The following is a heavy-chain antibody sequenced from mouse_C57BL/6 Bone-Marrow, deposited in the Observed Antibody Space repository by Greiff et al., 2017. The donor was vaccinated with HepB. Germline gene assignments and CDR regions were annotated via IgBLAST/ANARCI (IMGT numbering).Heavy chain of an antibody. CDR3: ARSDYYGSSVDY. D-gene: IGHD1-1*01. CDR1: GYTFTSYW. J-gene: IGHJ2*01. V-gene: IGHV1-52*01. Sequence: VQLQQPGAELVRPGSSVKLSCKASGYTFTSYWMHWVKQRPIQGLEWIGNIDPSDSETHYNQKFKDKSTLTVDKSSSTAYMQLSSLTSEDSAVYYCARSDYYGSSVDYWGQGTTLTVSS. CDR2: IDPSDSET.